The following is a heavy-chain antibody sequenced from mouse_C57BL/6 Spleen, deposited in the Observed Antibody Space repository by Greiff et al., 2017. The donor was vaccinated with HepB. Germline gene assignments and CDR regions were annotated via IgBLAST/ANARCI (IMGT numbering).Heavy chain of an antibody. CDR3: AREGDYYGSSYFDY. CDR1: GYSITSDY. V-gene: IGHV3-8*01. D-gene: IGHD1-1*01. CDR2: ISYSGST. Sequence: VQLKESGPGLAKPSQTLSLTCSVTGYSITSDYWNWIRKFPGNKLEYMGYISYSGSTYYNPSLKSPITITRDTSKNQYYLQLNSVTTEDTATYYGAREGDYYGSSYFDYWGQGTTLTVSS. J-gene: IGHJ2*01.